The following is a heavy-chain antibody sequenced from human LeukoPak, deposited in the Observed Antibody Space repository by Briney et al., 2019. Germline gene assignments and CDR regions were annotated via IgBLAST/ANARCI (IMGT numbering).Heavy chain of an antibody. CDR1: GFTFGSYS. CDR2: ISSSSSYI. D-gene: IGHD6-19*01. V-gene: IGHV3-21*01. Sequence: PGGSLRPSCAASGFTFGSYSMNWVRQAPGKGLEWVSSISSSSSYIYYADSVKGRFTISRDNAKNSLYLQMNSLRAEDTAVYYCARDKDSSGFDYWGQGTLVTVSS. CDR3: ARDKDSSGFDY. J-gene: IGHJ4*02.